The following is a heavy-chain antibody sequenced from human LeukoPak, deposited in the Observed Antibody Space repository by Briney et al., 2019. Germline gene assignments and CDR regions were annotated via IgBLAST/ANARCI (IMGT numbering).Heavy chain of an antibody. D-gene: IGHD2-15*01. CDR2: IYTSGST. V-gene: IGHV4-4*07. Sequence: SETLSLTCTVSGGSISSYYWSWIRQPAGKGLEWTGRIYTSGSTNYNPSLKSRVTMSVDTSKNQFSLKLSSVTAADTAVYYCARIRGSFGNYYYYMDVWGKGTTVTVSS. CDR1: GGSISSYY. J-gene: IGHJ6*03. CDR3: ARIRGSFGNYYYYMDV.